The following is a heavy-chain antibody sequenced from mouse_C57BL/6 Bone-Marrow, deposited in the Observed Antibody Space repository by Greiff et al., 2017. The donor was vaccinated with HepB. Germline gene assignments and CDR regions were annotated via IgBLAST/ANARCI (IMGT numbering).Heavy chain of an antibody. CDR3: ARDTLTCFDY. J-gene: IGHJ2*01. D-gene: IGHD1-3*01. CDR2: ISDGGSYT. V-gene: IGHV5-4*01. CDR1: GFTFISYA. Sequence: EVKLVESGGGLVKPGGSLKLSCAASGFTFISYAMSWVRQTPEKRLEWVATISDGGSYTYYPDNVKGRFTISRDNAKNNLYLQMSHLKSEDTAMYYCARDTLTCFDYWGQGTTLTVSS.